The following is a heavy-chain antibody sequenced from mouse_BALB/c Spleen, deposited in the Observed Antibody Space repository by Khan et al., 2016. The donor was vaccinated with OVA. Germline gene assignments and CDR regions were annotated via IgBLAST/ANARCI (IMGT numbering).Heavy chain of an antibody. V-gene: IGHV1S56*01. CDR3: IRAGFSSRVYTMDY. J-gene: IGHJ4*01. CDR2: IYPGNVNT. CDR1: GYTFTTCY. D-gene: IGHD1-1*01. Sequence: QVRLQQSGPELVKPGASVRISCKTSGYTFTTCYIHWVKQRPGQGLEWIGWIYPGNVNTKYNEKFKGKATLTADKSSSTAYMQLSSLTSEDSAVYFCIRAGFSSRVYTMDYWGQGTSVTVSS.